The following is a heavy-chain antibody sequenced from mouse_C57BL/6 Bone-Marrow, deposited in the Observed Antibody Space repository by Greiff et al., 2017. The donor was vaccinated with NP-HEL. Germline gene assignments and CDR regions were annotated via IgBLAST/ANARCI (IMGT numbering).Heavy chain of an antibody. Sequence: LQQSGAELVRPGSSVKLSCKDSYFAFMASAMHWVQQRPGHGLEWIGSFTMYSDATEYSENFKGKATLTANTSSNTAYMELSSLTSEDSAVYYGTREGNYGYDYCYFDVGGTGTTVTVSA. CDR1: YFAFMASA. CDR3: TREGNYGYDYCYFDV. V-gene: IGHV1-49*01. D-gene: IGHD2-2*01. J-gene: IGHJ1*03. CDR2: FTMYSDAT.